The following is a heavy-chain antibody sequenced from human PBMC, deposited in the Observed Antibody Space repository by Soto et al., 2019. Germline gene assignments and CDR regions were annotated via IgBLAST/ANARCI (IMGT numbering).Heavy chain of an antibody. CDR3: ARRAYCGRDCWPSGDY. J-gene: IGHJ4*02. CDR1: GGTFSSYA. V-gene: IGHV1-69*12. D-gene: IGHD2-21*02. CDR2: IIPIFGTA. Sequence: QVQLVQSGAEVKKPGSSVKVSCKASGGTFSSYAISWVRQAPGQGLEWMGGIIPIFGTANYAQKFQGRVTTTADESTSTAYMELSSLRSEDTAVYYCARRAYCGRDCWPSGDYWGQGTLVPVSS.